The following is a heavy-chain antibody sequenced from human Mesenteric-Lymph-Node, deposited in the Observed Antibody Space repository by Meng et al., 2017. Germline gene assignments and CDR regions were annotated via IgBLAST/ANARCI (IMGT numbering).Heavy chain of an antibody. CDR2: INPNSGGT. J-gene: IGHJ4*02. V-gene: IGHV1-2*06. CDR1: GYTFSGYY. CDR3: ARVISVVVDTARGGTIDY. D-gene: IGHD5-18*01. Sequence: ASVKVSCKASGYTFSGYYVHWVRQAPGQGLEWMGRINPNSGGTNYAQKFQGRVTMTRDTSISTAYMELSRLRSDDTAVYYCARVISVVVDTARGGTIDYWGQGKRVTCYS.